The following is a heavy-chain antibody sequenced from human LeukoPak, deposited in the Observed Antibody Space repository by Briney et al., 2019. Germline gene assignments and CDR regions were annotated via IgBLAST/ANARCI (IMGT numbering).Heavy chain of an antibody. CDR1: GFTFSSYS. Sequence: KTGGSLRLSCAASGFTFSSYSMNWVRQAPGKGLEWVSSISSSSSYIYYADSVKGRFTISRDNAKNSLYLQMNSLRAEDTAVYYCARTQQQLVPFDYWGQGTLVTVSS. D-gene: IGHD6-13*01. CDR2: ISSSSSYI. J-gene: IGHJ4*02. V-gene: IGHV3-21*01. CDR3: ARTQQQLVPFDY.